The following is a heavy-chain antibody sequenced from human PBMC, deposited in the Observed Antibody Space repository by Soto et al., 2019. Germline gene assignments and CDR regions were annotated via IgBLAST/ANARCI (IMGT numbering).Heavy chain of an antibody. J-gene: IGHJ6*03. Sequence: SETLSLTCTVSGGSISSYYWSWIRQPPGKGLEWIGYIYYSGSTNYNPSLKSRVTISVDTSKNQFSLKLSSVTAADTAVYYCARAGLNSGDYESYYYYYYMDVWGKGTTVTVSS. D-gene: IGHD4-17*01. CDR1: GGSISSYY. V-gene: IGHV4-59*01. CDR2: IYYSGST. CDR3: ARAGLNSGDYESYYYYYYMDV.